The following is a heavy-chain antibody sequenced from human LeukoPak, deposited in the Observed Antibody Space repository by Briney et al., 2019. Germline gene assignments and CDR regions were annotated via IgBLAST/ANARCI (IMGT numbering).Heavy chain of an antibody. V-gene: IGHV1-18*04. CDR3: ARDCDRSGYYCY. Sequence: ASVKVSCKASGYTFTTYNIHWVRQAPGQGLEWMGWISACNGNTNCAQLLQGRVTMTTDTSTSTAYMELRSLRSDDTAVYYCARDCDRSGYYCYWGQGTLVTVSS. J-gene: IGHJ4*02. CDR2: ISACNGNT. D-gene: IGHD3-22*01. CDR1: GYTFTTYN.